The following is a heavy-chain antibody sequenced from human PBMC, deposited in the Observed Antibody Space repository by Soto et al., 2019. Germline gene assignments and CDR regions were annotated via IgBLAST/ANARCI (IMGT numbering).Heavy chain of an antibody. Sequence: GGSLRLSCAASGFTFSSYAMSWVRQAPGKGLEWVSAISGSGGSTYYADSVKGRFTISRDNSKNTLYLQMNSLRAEDTAVYYCAKYRIAAAAYPPYFDYWGQGTLVTVSS. D-gene: IGHD6-13*01. CDR3: AKYRIAAAAYPPYFDY. CDR1: GFTFSSYA. J-gene: IGHJ4*02. CDR2: ISGSGGST. V-gene: IGHV3-23*01.